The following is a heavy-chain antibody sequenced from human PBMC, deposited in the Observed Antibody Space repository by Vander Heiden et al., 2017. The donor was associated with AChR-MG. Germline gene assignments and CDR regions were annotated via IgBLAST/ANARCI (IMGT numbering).Heavy chain of an antibody. CDR2: INHSGST. CDR1: GGSFSGYY. J-gene: IGHJ4*02. V-gene: IGHV4-34*01. Sequence: QVQLQQWGAGLLKPSETLSLTCAVYGGSFSGYYWSWIRQPPGKGLEWIGEINHSGSTNYNPSLKSRVTISVDTSKNQFSLKLSSVTAADTAVYYCASQYYDYVWGSYQQRYFDYWGQGTLVTVSS. CDR3: ASQYYDYVWGSYQQRYFDY. D-gene: IGHD3-16*02.